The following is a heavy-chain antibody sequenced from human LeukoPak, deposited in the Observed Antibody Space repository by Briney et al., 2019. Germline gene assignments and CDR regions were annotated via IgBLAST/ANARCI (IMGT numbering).Heavy chain of an antibody. CDR3: AKGSRGVGGYFDN. Sequence: GGSLRLSCAASGFTVSSNYMSWVRQAPGQGLEWISYIRNIGTTIYYADSVRGRFTISRDNAKNSLYLHMSSLRAEDTAIYYCAKGSRGVGGYFDNWGQGTLVTVSS. J-gene: IGHJ4*02. V-gene: IGHV3-11*01. CDR2: IRNIGTTI. CDR1: GFTVSSNY.